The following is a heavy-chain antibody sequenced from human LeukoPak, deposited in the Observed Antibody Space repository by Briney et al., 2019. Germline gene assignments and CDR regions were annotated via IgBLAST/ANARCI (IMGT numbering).Heavy chain of an antibody. CDR3: SLEGSSWYRYFQH. CDR1: GFTFSSYW. V-gene: IGHV3-7*05. CDR2: IKQDGSEK. D-gene: IGHD6-13*01. Sequence: GGSLRLSCAASGFTFSSYWMSWVRQAPGEGLEWVANIKQDGSEKYYVDSVKGRFTISRDNAKNSLYLQMNSLRAEDTAVYYSSLEGSSWYRYFQHWGQGTLVTVSS. J-gene: IGHJ1*01.